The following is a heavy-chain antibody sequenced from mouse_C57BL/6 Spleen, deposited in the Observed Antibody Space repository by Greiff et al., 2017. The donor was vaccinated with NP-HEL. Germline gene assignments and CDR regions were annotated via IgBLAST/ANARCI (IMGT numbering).Heavy chain of an antibody. CDR1: GYTFTDYY. J-gene: IGHJ1*03. CDR2: INPNNGGT. V-gene: IGHV1-26*01. D-gene: IGHD2-3*01. Sequence: EVQLQQSGPELVKPGASVKISCKASGYTFTDYYMNWVKQSHGKSLEWIGDINPNNGGTSYNQKFKGKATLTVDKSSSTAYMELRSLTSEDSAVYYCARPVYEYFDVWGTGTTVTVSS. CDR3: ARPVYEYFDV.